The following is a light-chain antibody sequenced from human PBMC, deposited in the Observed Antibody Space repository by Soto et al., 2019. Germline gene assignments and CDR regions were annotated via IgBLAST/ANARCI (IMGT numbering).Light chain of an antibody. CDR3: LQYSTYPVT. CDR2: AAS. V-gene: IGKV1-17*01. Sequence: DIQMTQSPSSLSASVGDRVTITCRASQGMRNDLGWFQQIPGNAPKRLLYAASTLQRGVPSRFTGGGSGTEFTLTISSLQPEDFATYYCLQYSTYPVTFGQGTKVEIK. CDR1: QGMRND. J-gene: IGKJ1*01.